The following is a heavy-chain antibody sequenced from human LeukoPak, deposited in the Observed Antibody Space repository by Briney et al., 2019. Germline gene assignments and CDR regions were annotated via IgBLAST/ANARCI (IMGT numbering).Heavy chain of an antibody. V-gene: IGHV3-23*01. D-gene: IGHD3-22*01. J-gene: IGHJ5*02. CDR3: AKDPLGASSGYYYEVENWFDP. CDR1: GFTFSSTS. CDR2: TVGGGDGT. Sequence: GGSLRLSCAASGFTFSSTSMSWVRQAPGKGLEWVAVTVGGGDGTYYADSVKGRFTISRDNSNNTLYLQMNSLRAEDTAVYYCAKDPLGASSGYYYEVENWFDPWGQGTLVTVSS.